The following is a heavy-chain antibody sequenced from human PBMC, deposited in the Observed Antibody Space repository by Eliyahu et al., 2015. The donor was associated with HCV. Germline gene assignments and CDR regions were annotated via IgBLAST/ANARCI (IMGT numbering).Heavy chain of an antibody. V-gene: IGHV3-15*01. CDR3: TGSPGWFDC. CDR1: GFTFSNAW. J-gene: IGHJ4*02. Sequence: EVQLVESXGRLVKPGGSLRLSCVGSGFTFSNAWISWVRQXPGKGLEWVGRIKSRTDGGTTDYAAPVKGRFTISRDDSKNTLYLEMNSLKIEDTAVYYCTGSPGWFDCWGQGTLVTVSS. CDR2: IKSRTDGGTT. D-gene: IGHD1-26*01.